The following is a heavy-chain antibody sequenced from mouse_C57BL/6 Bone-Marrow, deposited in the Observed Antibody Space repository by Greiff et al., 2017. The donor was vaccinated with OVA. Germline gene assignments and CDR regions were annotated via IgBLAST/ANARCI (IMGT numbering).Heavy chain of an antibody. J-gene: IGHJ3*01. Sequence: EVQLQESGGGLVQPKGSLKLSCAASGFSFNTYAMNWVRQAPGKGLEWVARIRSKSNNYATYYADSVKDRFTISRDDSESMLYLQMNNLKTEDTAMYYCVRQLRLRGFAYWGQGTLVTVSA. CDR1: GFSFNTYA. CDR3: VRQLRLRGFAY. V-gene: IGHV10-1*01. D-gene: IGHD3-2*02. CDR2: IRSKSNNYAT.